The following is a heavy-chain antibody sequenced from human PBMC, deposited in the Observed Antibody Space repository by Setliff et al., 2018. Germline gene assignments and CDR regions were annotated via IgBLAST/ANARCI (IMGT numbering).Heavy chain of an antibody. CDR3: ARRGRAGTSGHADGY. D-gene: IGHD3-10*01. J-gene: IGHJ4*02. Sequence: PSETLSLTCAVYGGSFSGYYWSWIRQPPGKGLEWIGEINHSGSSNYNPSLKSRVTRSVDTSKNQVSLKLSSVTAADTAVYYCARRGRAGTSGHADGYWGQGTLVTVSS. CDR2: INHSGSS. CDR1: GGSFSGYY. V-gene: IGHV4-34*01.